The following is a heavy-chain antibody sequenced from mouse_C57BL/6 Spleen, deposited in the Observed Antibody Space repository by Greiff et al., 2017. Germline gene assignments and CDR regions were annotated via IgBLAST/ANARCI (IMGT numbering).Heavy chain of an antibody. Sequence: VQLQESGPELVKPGASVKISCKASGYAFSSSWMNWVKQRPGKGLEWIGRIYPGDGDTNYNGKFKGKATLTADKSSSTAYMQLSSLTSEDSAVYYCARGAPYYYGSSYGFDYWGQGTTLTVSS. V-gene: IGHV1-82*01. CDR2: IYPGDGDT. J-gene: IGHJ2*01. CDR1: GYAFSSSW. D-gene: IGHD1-1*01. CDR3: ARGAPYYYGSSYGFDY.